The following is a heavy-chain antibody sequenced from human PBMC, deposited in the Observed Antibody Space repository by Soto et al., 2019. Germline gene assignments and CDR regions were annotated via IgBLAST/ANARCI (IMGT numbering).Heavy chain of an antibody. D-gene: IGHD5-18*01. Sequence: NPSETLSLTCSVSGGSMRSYYWSWIRQPAGEGLKWIGRIYTSGSTNYNPSLKSRVTMSVDTSKNQSSLKLSSVTAADTAVYYCARGGFSYGYDYWGQGTLVTVSS. V-gene: IGHV4-4*07. CDR3: ARGGFSYGYDY. CDR2: IYTSGST. J-gene: IGHJ4*02. CDR1: GGSMRSYY.